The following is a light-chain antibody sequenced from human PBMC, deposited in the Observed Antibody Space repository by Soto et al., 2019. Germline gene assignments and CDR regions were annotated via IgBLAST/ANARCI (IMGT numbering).Light chain of an antibody. CDR2: EDN. J-gene: IGLJ3*02. CDR1: SGDIVSNY. Sequence: NFMLTQPHSVSESPEKTVTISCTRSSGDIVSNYVQWYQQRPGSAPTTVIFEDNQRPSGVPDRFSGSIDTSSNSASLTISGLKTEDEADYYCQSYDSSNPVVIGGGTKLTVL. CDR3: QSYDSSNPVV. V-gene: IGLV6-57*04.